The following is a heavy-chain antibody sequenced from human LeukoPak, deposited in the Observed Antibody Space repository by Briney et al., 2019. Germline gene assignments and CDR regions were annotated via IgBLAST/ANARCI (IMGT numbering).Heavy chain of an antibody. CDR3: ARAAVLRFLEWPTDY. V-gene: IGHV4-61*02. D-gene: IGHD3-3*01. J-gene: IGHJ4*02. CDR1: GGSISSGSYY. CDR2: IYTSGST. Sequence: SETLSLTCTVSGGSISSGSYYWSWIRQPAGKGLEWIGRIYTSGSTNYNPSLKSRVTISVDTSKNQFSLKLSSVTAADTAVYYCARAAVLRFLEWPTDYWGQGTLVTVSS.